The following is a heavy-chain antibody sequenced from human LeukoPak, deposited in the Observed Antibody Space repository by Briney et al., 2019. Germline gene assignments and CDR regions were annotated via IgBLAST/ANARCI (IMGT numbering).Heavy chain of an antibody. J-gene: IGHJ4*02. V-gene: IGHV3-30*04. Sequence: GGSLRLSCAASGFTLSSYAMHWVRQAPGKGLEWVAVISYDGSNKYYADSVKGRFTISRDNSKNTLYLQMNSLRAEDTAVYYCARGTWRQSFDYWGQGTLVTVSS. CDR2: ISYDGSNK. D-gene: IGHD3/OR15-3a*01. CDR1: GFTLSSYA. CDR3: ARGTWRQSFDY.